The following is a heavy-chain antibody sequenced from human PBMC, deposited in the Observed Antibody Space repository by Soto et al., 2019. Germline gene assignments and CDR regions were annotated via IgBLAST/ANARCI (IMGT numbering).Heavy chain of an antibody. Sequence: EVQLLESGGGLVQPGGSLRLSCAASGFTFSSYAMSWVRQAPGKGLEWVSTISGSGGSTYYADSVKGRFTISRDNSKNTLYLQVNSLRAEDTAVYYCAKCSPRYSSGLKAYYFDYWGQGTLVTGSS. D-gene: IGHD6-19*01. V-gene: IGHV3-23*01. CDR3: AKCSPRYSSGLKAYYFDY. J-gene: IGHJ4*02. CDR2: ISGSGGST. CDR1: GFTFSSYA.